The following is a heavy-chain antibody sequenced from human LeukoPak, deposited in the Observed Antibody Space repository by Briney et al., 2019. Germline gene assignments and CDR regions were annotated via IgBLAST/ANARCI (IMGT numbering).Heavy chain of an antibody. CDR1: GFTFSSYG. V-gene: IGHV3-33*01. D-gene: IGHD2-2*01. J-gene: IGHJ4*02. CDR3: ARGQLLFDY. Sequence: GGSLRLSCAASGFTFSSYGLHWVRQAPGKGVEWVAVIWYDGNKKYYADSVKGRFTISRDNSKNTLYLQMNSLRAEDTAVYYCARGQLLFDYWGQGTLVTVSS. CDR2: IWYDGNKK.